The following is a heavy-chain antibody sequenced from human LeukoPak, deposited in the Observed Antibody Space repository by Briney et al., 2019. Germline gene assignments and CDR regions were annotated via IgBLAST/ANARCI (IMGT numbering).Heavy chain of an antibody. CDR3: ARDQYYDFWSGYSYYFDY. V-gene: IGHV3-7*03. Sequence: GGSLRLSCAASGFTFSSYWMSWVRQAPGKGLEWVAIIKQDGSEKYYVDSVKGRFTISRDNAKNSLYLQMNSLRAEDTAVYYCARDQYYDFWSGYSYYFDYWGQGTLVTVSS. J-gene: IGHJ4*02. CDR2: IKQDGSEK. CDR1: GFTFSSYW. D-gene: IGHD3-3*01.